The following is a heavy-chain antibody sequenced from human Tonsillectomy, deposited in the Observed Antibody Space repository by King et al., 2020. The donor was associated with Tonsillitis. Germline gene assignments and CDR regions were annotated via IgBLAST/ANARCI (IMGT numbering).Heavy chain of an antibody. CDR3: AKYSSVPYMDV. CDR2: ISSSGSTI. J-gene: IGHJ6*03. D-gene: IGHD3-10*01. V-gene: IGHV3-48*03. CDR1: GFTFSSYE. Sequence: VQLVESGGGLVQPGGSLRLSCAASGFTFSSYEMNWVRQAPGRGLECVSFISSSGSTIYYADSVKGRFTISRDNTKNSLFLQMNSLRAEDTAVYYCAKYSSVPYMDVWGKGTTVTVSS.